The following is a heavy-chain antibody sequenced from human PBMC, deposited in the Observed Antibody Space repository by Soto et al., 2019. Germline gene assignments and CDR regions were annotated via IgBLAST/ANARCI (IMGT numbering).Heavy chain of an antibody. CDR3: ARISVVVPAASYYYYYGMDV. V-gene: IGHV2-26*01. D-gene: IGHD2-2*01. CDR2: IFSNDEK. CDR1: GFSLSNARMG. J-gene: IGHJ6*01. Sequence: QVTLKESGPVLVKPTETLTLTCTVSGFSLSNARMGVSWIRQPPGKALEWLAHIFSNDEKSYSTSLKSRFTISKDTSNSQVVLTMTNMDPMDTATYYCARISVVVPAASYYYYYGMDVWGQGTTVTVSS.